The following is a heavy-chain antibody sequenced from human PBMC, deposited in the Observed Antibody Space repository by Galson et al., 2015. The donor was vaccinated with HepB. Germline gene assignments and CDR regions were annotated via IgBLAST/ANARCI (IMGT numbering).Heavy chain of an antibody. CDR1: GFTFDDYT. Sequence: SLRLSCAASGFTFDDYTMHWVRQAPGKGLEWVSLISWDGGSTYYADSVKGRFTISRDNSKNSLYLQMNSLRTEDTALYYCAKDFFPNYYYGMDVWGQGTTVPVSS. V-gene: IGHV3-43*01. D-gene: IGHD3-3*01. CDR2: ISWDGGST. J-gene: IGHJ6*02. CDR3: AKDFFPNYYYGMDV.